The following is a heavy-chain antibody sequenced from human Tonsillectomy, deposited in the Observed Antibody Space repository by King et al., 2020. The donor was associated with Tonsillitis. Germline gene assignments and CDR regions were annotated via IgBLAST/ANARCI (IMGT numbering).Heavy chain of an antibody. J-gene: IGHJ6*02. CDR1: GFIFRALA. D-gene: IGHD3-3*01. V-gene: IGHV3-30*04. Sequence: VQLVESGGGVVQPGRSLRLTCATSGFIFRALAMHWVRQAPGKGLEWVAIISSDGTKKYYADSVRGRFIISRDNSQSNLYLQVNSLTPEDTALYYCARDLFAVPGHRYNSAMDVWGQGTTVTVPS. CDR3: ARDLFAVPGHRYNSAMDV. CDR2: ISSDGTKK.